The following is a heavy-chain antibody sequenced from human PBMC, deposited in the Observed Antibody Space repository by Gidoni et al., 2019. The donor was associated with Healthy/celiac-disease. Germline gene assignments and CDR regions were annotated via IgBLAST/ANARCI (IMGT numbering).Heavy chain of an antibody. J-gene: IGHJ4*02. Sequence: QVQLQESGPGLVKPSQTLSPTCTVSCCSISSGGYYWSWIRQHPGKGLEWIGYIYDSGSTYYNPSLKSRVTISVDTSKNQFSLKLSSVTAADTAVYYCARGRMATIPQFDYWGQGTLVTVSS. CDR3: ARGRMATIPQFDY. CDR2: IYDSGST. V-gene: IGHV4-31*03. CDR1: CCSISSGGYY. D-gene: IGHD5-12*01.